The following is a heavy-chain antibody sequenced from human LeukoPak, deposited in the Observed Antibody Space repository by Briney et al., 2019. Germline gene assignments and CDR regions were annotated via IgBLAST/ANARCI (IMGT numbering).Heavy chain of an antibody. J-gene: IGHJ4*02. CDR1: GFTFSSYW. Sequence: GGSLSLSCAASGFTFSSYWLHWVRHAPGKGLVWVSRINTVGSSTTYADSVKGRFTISRDNARNTLYLQMNSLRAEDTAVYYCATRAYYYYDSSGYYFDSWGQGTLVTVSS. CDR3: ATRAYYYYDSSGYYFDS. D-gene: IGHD3-22*01. V-gene: IGHV3-74*01. CDR2: INTVGSST.